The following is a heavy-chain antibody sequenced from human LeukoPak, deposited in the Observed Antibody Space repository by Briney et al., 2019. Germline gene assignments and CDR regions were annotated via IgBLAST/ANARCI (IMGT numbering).Heavy chain of an antibody. CDR1: GDSITSFD. J-gene: IGHJ3*01. Sequence: PSETLSLTCSVSGDSITSFDWSRVRQPAGKGLEWIGRIYSNEHTYSNPSLRGRVTISVDKSRNLVSLRLSSVAAADTGVYYCARDRGIGIVESRVAFDLWGQGTMVTVSS. CDR2: IYSNEHT. CDR3: ARDRGIGIVESRVAFDL. D-gene: IGHD3-22*01. V-gene: IGHV4-4*07.